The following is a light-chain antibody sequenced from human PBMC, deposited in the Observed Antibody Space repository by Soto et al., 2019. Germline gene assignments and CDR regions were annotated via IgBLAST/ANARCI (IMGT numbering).Light chain of an antibody. CDR2: DVS. J-gene: IGLJ1*01. Sequence: QSVLTQPASVSGSPGQSITISCTGTSADDDTYNFVAWYQQHPGKAPKNIIYDVSNRPLGVSNRFSGSKSVNTASLTIFGFHAYDEADYYCGSYRGSTTVYVFGSGTKVTVL. V-gene: IGLV2-14*03. CDR1: SADDDTYNF. CDR3: GSYRGSTTVYV.